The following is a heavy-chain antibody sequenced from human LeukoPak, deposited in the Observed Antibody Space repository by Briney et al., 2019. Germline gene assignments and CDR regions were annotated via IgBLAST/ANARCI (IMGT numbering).Heavy chain of an antibody. J-gene: IGHJ4*02. CDR3: AALGNYYDSSGYFDY. CDR1: GFTFTSSA. V-gene: IGHV1-58*01. Sequence: SVKVSCKASGFTFTSSAVQWVRPARGQRLEWIGWIVVGSGNTNYAQKFQERVTITRDMSTSTAYMELSSLRSEDTAVYYCAALGNYYDSSGYFDYWGQGTLVTVSS. CDR2: IVVGSGNT. D-gene: IGHD3-22*01.